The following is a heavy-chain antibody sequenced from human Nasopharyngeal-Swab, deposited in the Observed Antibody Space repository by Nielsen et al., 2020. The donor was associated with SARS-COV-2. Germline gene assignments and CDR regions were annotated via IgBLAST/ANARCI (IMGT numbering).Heavy chain of an antibody. J-gene: IGHJ3*02. D-gene: IGHD6-19*01. Sequence: WIRQPPGKGLEWVSGISWNSGSIGYADSVKGRFTISRDNAKDSLYLQMNSLRAEDTALYYCAKDSTGIAVAGTQPSAFDNWGQGTMVTVSS. V-gene: IGHV3-9*01. CDR2: ISWNSGSI. CDR3: AKDSTGIAVAGTQPSAFDN.